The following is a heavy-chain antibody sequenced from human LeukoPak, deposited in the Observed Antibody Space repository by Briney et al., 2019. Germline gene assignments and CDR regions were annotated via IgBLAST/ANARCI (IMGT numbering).Heavy chain of an antibody. J-gene: IGHJ6*03. CDR2: LTGSGST. V-gene: IGHV3-23*01. D-gene: IGHD2-15*01. Sequence: GGSLRLSCAASGFTFGSYAMSWVRQAPGKGLEGVSGLTGSGSTYHADSVKGRFTISRGNSKNTLALQINSLRAEDTAVYYCAKMKGWRLYDYCMDVWGKGTTVTVSS. CDR3: AKMKGWRLYDYCMDV. CDR1: GFTFGSYA.